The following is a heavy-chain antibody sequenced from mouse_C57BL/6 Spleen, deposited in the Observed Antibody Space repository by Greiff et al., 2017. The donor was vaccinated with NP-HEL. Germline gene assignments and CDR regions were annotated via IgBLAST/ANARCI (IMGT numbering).Heavy chain of an antibody. J-gene: IGHJ4*01. Sequence: QVQLQQPGAELVRPGSSVKLSCKASGYTFTSYWMDWVKQRPGQGLEWIGNIYPSDSETHYNQKFKDKATLTVDKSSSTAYMQLSSLTSEDSAVYYCARERGNAMDYWGQGTSVTVSS. D-gene: IGHD2-1*01. CDR3: ARERGNAMDY. V-gene: IGHV1-61*01. CDR2: IYPSDSET. CDR1: GYTFTSYW.